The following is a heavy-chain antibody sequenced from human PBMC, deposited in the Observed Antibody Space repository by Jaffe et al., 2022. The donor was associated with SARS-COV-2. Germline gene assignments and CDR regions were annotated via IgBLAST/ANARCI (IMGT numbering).Heavy chain of an antibody. D-gene: IGHD3-16*01. CDR1: GFTFSSYS. CDR2: ISSSSSYI. V-gene: IGHV3-21*01. CDR3: ARLGYTTAGGAYGMDV. J-gene: IGHJ6*02. Sequence: EVQLVESGGGLVKPGGSLRLSCAASGFTFSSYSMNWVRQAPGKGLEWVSSISSSSSYIYYADSVKGRFTISRDNAKNSLYLQMNSLRAEDTAVYYCARLGYTTAGGAYGMDVWGQGTTVTVSS.